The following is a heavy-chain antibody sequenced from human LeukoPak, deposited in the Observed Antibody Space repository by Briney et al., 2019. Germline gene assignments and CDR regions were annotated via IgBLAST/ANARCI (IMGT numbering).Heavy chain of an antibody. Sequence: PGGSLRLSCAASGFTFSSNAMSWVRQAPGKGLEWVSTISGSGDDTYYADSVKGRFTISRDNAKNSLYLQMNSLRAEDTAVYYCASGAPAAFDIWGQGTMVTVSS. CDR1: GFTFSSNA. CDR2: ISGSGDDT. J-gene: IGHJ3*02. V-gene: IGHV3-21*01. CDR3: ASGAPAAFDI. D-gene: IGHD4/OR15-4a*01.